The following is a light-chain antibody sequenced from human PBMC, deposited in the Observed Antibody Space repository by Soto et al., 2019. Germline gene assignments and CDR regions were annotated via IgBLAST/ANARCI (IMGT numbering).Light chain of an antibody. Sequence: DIQMTQSPPTLSASVGDRVTITCRASQSISSWLAWYQQKPGKAPKLLICKASSLESGVPSRFSGSGSGTEFTLTISSLQPDDFAAYYCQQFNSYSTWTFGQGTKVEIK. V-gene: IGKV1-5*03. J-gene: IGKJ1*01. CDR1: QSISSW. CDR3: QQFNSYSTWT. CDR2: KAS.